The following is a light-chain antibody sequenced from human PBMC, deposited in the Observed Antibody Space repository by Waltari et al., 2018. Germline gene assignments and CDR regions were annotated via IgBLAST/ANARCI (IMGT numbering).Light chain of an antibody. CDR3: HQYNNWPPNT. CDR2: RAS. CDR1: QSVTTN. V-gene: IGKV3-15*01. J-gene: IGKJ2*01. Sequence: ETLMTQSPATLSVSPGERVTLSCRASQSVTTNLAWYQQEPGQAPRLLIYRASTRATGVPARFSGSGSGTEFTLTINALQSEDFAVYYCHQYNNWPPNTFGQGTLLEIK.